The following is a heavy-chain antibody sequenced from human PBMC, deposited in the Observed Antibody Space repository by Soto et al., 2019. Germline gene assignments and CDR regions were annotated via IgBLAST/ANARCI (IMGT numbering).Heavy chain of an antibody. D-gene: IGHD3-3*01. V-gene: IGHV4-31*03. CDR3: ARWWSGSRQGFDP. CDR1: GGSISSGDYY. J-gene: IGHJ5*02. Sequence: QVQLQESGPGLVKPSQTLSLTCTVSGGSISSGDYYWSWIRQHPGKGLEWIGYIYYSGSTYYNPSLKSRVTISVDTSKNQFSLKLSSVTAADTAVYYCARWWSGSRQGFDPWGQGTQVTASS. CDR2: IYYSGST.